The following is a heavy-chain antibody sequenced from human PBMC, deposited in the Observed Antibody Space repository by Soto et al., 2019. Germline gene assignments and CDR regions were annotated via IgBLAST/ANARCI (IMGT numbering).Heavy chain of an antibody. CDR3: AGYADIVVVPAAISFYYGMDV. CDR1: GGTFSSYA. J-gene: IGHJ6*02. D-gene: IGHD2-2*01. Sequence: QVQLVQSGAEVKKPGSSVKVSCKASGGTFSSYAISWVRQAPGQGLEWMGGIIPIFGTANYAQKFQGRVTITADDSTSTAYMELSSLRSEDTAVYYCAGYADIVVVPAAISFYYGMDVWGQGTTVTVSS. V-gene: IGHV1-69*01. CDR2: IIPIFGTA.